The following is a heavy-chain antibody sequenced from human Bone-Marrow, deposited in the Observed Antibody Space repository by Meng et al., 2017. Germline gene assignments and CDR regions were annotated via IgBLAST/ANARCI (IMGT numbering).Heavy chain of an antibody. CDR1: GGSISSDGYY. CDR3: ARDNEDTVDY. V-gene: IGHV4-31*03. J-gene: IGHJ4*02. Sequence: QVQLQESGPGLVKPSQTPSLTCTVPGGSISSDGYYWSWIRQRPGKGLEWIGYIYYSGSTYYNPSLKSRVTMSVDTSKNQFSLKLSSVTAADTAIYYCARDNEDTVDYWGQGALVTVSS. D-gene: IGHD2-15*01. CDR2: IYYSGST.